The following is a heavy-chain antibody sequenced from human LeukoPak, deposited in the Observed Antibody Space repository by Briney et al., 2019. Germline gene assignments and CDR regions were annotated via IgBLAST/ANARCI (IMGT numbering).Heavy chain of an antibody. Sequence: GGSLRLSCAASGFTFSTYSMNWVRQAPGKGLEWVSSISSSSYIYYADSVKGRFTISRDNAKNSLYLQMNSLRAEDTAVYFCARDLCTSTSCYTQPRDYWGQGTLVTVSS. CDR1: GFTFSTYS. V-gene: IGHV3-21*01. CDR2: ISSSSYI. CDR3: ARDLCTSTSCYTQPRDY. J-gene: IGHJ4*02. D-gene: IGHD2-2*02.